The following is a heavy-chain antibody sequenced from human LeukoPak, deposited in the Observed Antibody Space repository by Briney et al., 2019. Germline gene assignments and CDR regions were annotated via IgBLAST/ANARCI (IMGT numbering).Heavy chain of an antibody. Sequence: AGGSLRLSCAASGFTFDDYAMHWVRQAPGKGLEWVSLISGDGGSTYYADSVKGRFTISRDNAKNSLHLQMNSLRDEDTAVYYCARDRPDIVVVPAAMDYWGQGTLVTVSS. CDR2: ISGDGGST. J-gene: IGHJ4*02. CDR1: GFTFDDYA. D-gene: IGHD2-2*01. CDR3: ARDRPDIVVVPAAMDY. V-gene: IGHV3-43*02.